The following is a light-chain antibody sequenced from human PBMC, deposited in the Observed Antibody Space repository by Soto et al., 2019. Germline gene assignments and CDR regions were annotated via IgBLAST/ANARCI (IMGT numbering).Light chain of an antibody. J-gene: IGKJ1*01. Sequence: DIQVTQSPSSVSASVVERVTITFRASQDISHYLAWYQQKPKRVPKLLIYDASSLESGVPLRFRGSGSGTEFTLTISSLQPDDFASYYCQQYNPYSPWTFGQGTKVDIK. CDR1: QDISHY. V-gene: IGKV1-5*01. CDR2: DAS. CDR3: QQYNPYSPWT.